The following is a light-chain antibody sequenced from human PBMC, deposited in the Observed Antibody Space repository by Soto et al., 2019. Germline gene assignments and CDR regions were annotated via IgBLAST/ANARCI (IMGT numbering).Light chain of an antibody. Sequence: DIQMTQSPSTLSASVGDRVTITCRASQSISSWLAWYQQKPGKAPKSLIYDASTLESGVPSRFSGSGSGTEFTLTITSLQPDDFATYYCQQCSTYPWTFGQGTKVDI. CDR2: DAS. V-gene: IGKV1-5*01. CDR1: QSISSW. J-gene: IGKJ1*01. CDR3: QQCSTYPWT.